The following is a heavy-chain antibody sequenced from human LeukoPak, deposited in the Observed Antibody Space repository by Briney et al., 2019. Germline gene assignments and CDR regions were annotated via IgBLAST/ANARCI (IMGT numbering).Heavy chain of an antibody. CDR3: ARVGYTGTWYSSPPFDY. D-gene: IGHD6-13*01. V-gene: IGHV3-7*01. CDR1: GFIFSNYW. J-gene: IGHJ4*02. Sequence: GGSLRLSCAPSGFIFSNYWMSWVRQALGKGLEWVANIKQDGSEKYYVDSVKGRFTISRDNAKNSLYLQMNSLRAEDTAVYYCARVGYTGTWYSSPPFDYWGQGTLVTVSS. CDR2: IKQDGSEK.